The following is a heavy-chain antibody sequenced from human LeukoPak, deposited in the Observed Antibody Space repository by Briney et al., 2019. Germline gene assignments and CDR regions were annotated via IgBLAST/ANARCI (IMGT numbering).Heavy chain of an antibody. J-gene: IGHJ1*01. CDR3: ATYSSSNGREFQY. CDR2: IQQHGSET. V-gene: IGHV3-7*01. D-gene: IGHD2-2*01. Sequence: GGSLRLSCEGSGFTFSNYWMSWVRQAPGKGLEWVANIQQHGSETYYGDSVKGRFTISRDNAKNSLYLQMSSLRAEDTAVYYCATYSSSNGREFQYWGQGTLVTVSS. CDR1: GFTFSNYW.